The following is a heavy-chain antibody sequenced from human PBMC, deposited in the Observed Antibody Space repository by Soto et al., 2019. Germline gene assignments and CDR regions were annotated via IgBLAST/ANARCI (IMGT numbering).Heavy chain of an antibody. D-gene: IGHD1-26*01. CDR3: ARRYGGNFDD. V-gene: IGHV4-59*01. Sequence: QVQLQESGPGLVKPSETLSLTCTVSGGSISSYYWSWIRQPPGKGLEWIGYIYYSGSTNYNPSLKRRVTISVDTAKNQFSLKLSSVTAADTAVYYCARRYGGNFDDWGQGTLVTVSS. CDR1: GGSISSYY. CDR2: IYYSGST. J-gene: IGHJ4*02.